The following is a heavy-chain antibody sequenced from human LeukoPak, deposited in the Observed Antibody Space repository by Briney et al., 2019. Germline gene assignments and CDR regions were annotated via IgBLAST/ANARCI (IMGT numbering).Heavy chain of an antibody. D-gene: IGHD6-13*01. CDR2: ISSSSSYI. V-gene: IGHV3-21*01. Sequence: GGSLRLSCAASGFTFSNYAMNWVRQAPGKGLEWVSSISSSSSYIYYADSVKGRFTISRDNAKNSLYLQMNSLRAEDTAVYYCAGRIAAAGTEHYYYYGMDVWGQGTTVTVSS. CDR1: GFTFSNYA. J-gene: IGHJ6*02. CDR3: AGRIAAAGTEHYYYYGMDV.